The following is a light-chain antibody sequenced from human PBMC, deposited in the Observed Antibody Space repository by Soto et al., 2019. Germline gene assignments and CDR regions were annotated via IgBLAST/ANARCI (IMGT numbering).Light chain of an antibody. Sequence: VLKQSAGTLSLYPGERATLSCRASQSVSSSYLAWYQQKPGQAPRLLIYGASNRATGIPDRFSGSGSGTDFTLTISRLEPEDFAVYYCQQYGISPIPFGEGTSLAIK. CDR2: GAS. CDR1: QSVSSSY. V-gene: IGKV3-20*01. CDR3: QQYGISPIP. J-gene: IGKJ5*01.